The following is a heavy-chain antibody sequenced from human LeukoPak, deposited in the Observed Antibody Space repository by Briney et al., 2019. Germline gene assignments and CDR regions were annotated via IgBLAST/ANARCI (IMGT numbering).Heavy chain of an antibody. Sequence: GASVKVSCKASRGTFSSYAINWVRQAPGQGLEWVGGFIPMYGTPNFAQKFQGRVTITRDTSASTAYMELSSLRSEDTAVYYCAREPVLLWFGDPAGFDPWGQGTLVTVSS. D-gene: IGHD3-10*01. CDR2: FIPMYGTP. CDR3: AREPVLLWFGDPAGFDP. CDR1: RGTFSSYA. J-gene: IGHJ5*02. V-gene: IGHV1-69*05.